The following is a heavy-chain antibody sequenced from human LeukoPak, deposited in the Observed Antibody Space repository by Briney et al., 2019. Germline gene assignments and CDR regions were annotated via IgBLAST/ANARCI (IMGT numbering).Heavy chain of an antibody. J-gene: IGHJ1*01. CDR3: ARVGPNYDYVWGSYRPHAEYFQH. CDR2: IWNDGSDM. V-gene: IGHV3-33*01. D-gene: IGHD3-16*02. CDR1: GFTFSSYG. Sequence: GGSLRLSCAASGFTFSSYGMHWVRQAPGKGLEWVALIWNDGSDMSYADSVKGRFTISRDNSKNTLDLQMNSLRAEDMAVYYCARVGPNYDYVWGSYRPHAEYFQHWGQGTTVTVSS.